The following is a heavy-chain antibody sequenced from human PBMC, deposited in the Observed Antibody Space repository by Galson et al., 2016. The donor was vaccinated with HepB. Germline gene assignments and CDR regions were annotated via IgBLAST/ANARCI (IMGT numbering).Heavy chain of an antibody. Sequence: SVKVSCKASGYTFTTYGISWVRQAPGQGLEWMGWISAYNGNTNYAQKLQGRVTMTTDTSTSTAYMELRSLRSDDTAVYYCARDPRKIRYQLLEIYYYYAMDVWGQGTTVTVSS. CDR1: GYTFTTYG. CDR3: ARDPRKIRYQLLEIYYYYAMDV. V-gene: IGHV1-18*01. J-gene: IGHJ6*02. CDR2: ISAYNGNT. D-gene: IGHD2-2*01.